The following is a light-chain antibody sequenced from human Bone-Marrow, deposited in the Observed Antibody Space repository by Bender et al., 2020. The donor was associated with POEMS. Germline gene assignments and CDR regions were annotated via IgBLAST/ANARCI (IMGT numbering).Light chain of an antibody. Sequence: SYNLTQPPSVSVSPGQTASIACSGDKLGKIYVSWYQKKPGQSPVLVIYQATRRPSEIPERFSGSSSGDSATLTISRTQDVDEADYYCQAWDSETVVVGGGTKLTVL. J-gene: IGLJ2*01. CDR1: KLGKIY. CDR2: QAT. V-gene: IGLV3-1*01. CDR3: QAWDSETVV.